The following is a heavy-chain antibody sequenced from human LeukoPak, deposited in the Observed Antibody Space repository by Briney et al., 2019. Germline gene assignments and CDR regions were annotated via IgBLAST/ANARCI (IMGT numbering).Heavy chain of an antibody. V-gene: IGHV4-34*01. CDR1: GGSFSGYY. Sequence: SETLSLTCAVYGGSFSGYYWSWIRQPPGKGLEWIGEINHSGSTNYNPSLKSRVTISVDTSKNQFSLKLSSVTAADTAVYYCASKYSSSWYDYWGQGTLVTVSS. CDR3: ASKYSSSWYDY. D-gene: IGHD6-13*01. CDR2: INHSGST. J-gene: IGHJ4*02.